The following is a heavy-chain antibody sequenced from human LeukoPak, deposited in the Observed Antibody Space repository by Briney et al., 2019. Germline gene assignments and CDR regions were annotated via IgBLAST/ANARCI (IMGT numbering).Heavy chain of an antibody. D-gene: IGHD4-23*01. CDR1: GFTFSSYW. Sequence: GGSLRLSCAASGFTFSSYWMNWVRQAPGRGLVWASRIASDGSSTTYADSVKGRFSISRDNAKNTLYLQMNSLRVEDTAVYYCARGRPHGNDYWGQGTLVTVSS. V-gene: IGHV3-74*01. J-gene: IGHJ4*02. CDR3: ARGRPHGNDY. CDR2: IASDGSST.